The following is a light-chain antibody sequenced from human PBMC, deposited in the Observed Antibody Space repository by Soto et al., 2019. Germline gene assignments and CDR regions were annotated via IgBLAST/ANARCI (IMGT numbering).Light chain of an antibody. CDR3: QQSYSTPFT. J-gene: IGKJ3*01. CDR2: ASS. V-gene: IGKV1-39*01. Sequence: DIQMTQSPSSLSASVGDRVTITCLASQSISTYLNWYQQKPGKAPNLLIYASSSLQRGVPSRFSGSGSGTDFTLTISSLQQEDFATYYFQQSYSTPFTFGPGTKVDIK. CDR1: QSISTY.